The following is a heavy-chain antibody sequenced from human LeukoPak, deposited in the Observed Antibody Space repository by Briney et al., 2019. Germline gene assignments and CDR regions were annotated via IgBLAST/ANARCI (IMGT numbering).Heavy chain of an antibody. J-gene: IGHJ4*02. CDR1: GGSISSGGYY. Sequence: SETLSLTCTVSGGSISSGGYYWSWIRQPPGKGLEWIGYIYYSGSTNYNPSLKSRVTISVDTSKDQFSLKLSSVTAADTAVYYCARDGGATFDYWGQGTLVTVSS. D-gene: IGHD1-26*01. V-gene: IGHV4-61*08. CDR2: IYYSGST. CDR3: ARDGGATFDY.